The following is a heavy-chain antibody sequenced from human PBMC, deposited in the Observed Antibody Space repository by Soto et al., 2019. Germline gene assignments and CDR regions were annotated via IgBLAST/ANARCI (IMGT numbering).Heavy chain of an antibody. Sequence: GWSLRLSCAASGFTFSSYAMSWVRQAPGKGLEWVSAISGRGGSTYYADSVKGRFTISRDNSKNTLYLQMGSLIAEDTAVYYCAKDRTDYYDISGYPLDYWGQGTLVTVYS. CDR2: ISGRGGST. J-gene: IGHJ4*02. V-gene: IGHV3-23*01. CDR3: AKDRTDYYDISGYPLDY. D-gene: IGHD3-22*01. CDR1: GFTFSSYA.